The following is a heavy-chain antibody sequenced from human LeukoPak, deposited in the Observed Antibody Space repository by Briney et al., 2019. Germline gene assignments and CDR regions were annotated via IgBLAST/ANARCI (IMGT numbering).Heavy chain of an antibody. CDR3: ANNLYCASASCL. CDR1: GFTVSSNE. J-gene: IGHJ4*02. Sequence: GGSLRLSCAASGFTVSSNEMSWVRQAPGKGLEWVSSISPDSSYIFYADSVKGRFTISRDNAKNSLYLQMNSLRVEDTATYYCANNLYCASASCLWGQGTLVSVSS. CDR2: ISPDSSYI. V-gene: IGHV3-21*01. D-gene: IGHD2-2*01.